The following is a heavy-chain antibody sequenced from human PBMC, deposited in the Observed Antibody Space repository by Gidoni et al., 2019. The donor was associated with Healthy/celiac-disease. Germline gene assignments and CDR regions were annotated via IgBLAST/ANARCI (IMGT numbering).Heavy chain of an antibody. CDR3: ARPSCGGDCYDFDY. D-gene: IGHD2-21*01. Sequence: EVQLVESGGGLVQPGGSLRLSCAASEFTVSSNYMSWVRQAPGTGLEWVSVIYSGGSTYYADSVKGRFTISRDNSKNTLYLQMNSLRAEDTAVYYCARPSCGGDCYDFDYWGQGTLVTVSS. V-gene: IGHV3-66*04. J-gene: IGHJ4*02. CDR2: IYSGGST. CDR1: EFTVSSNY.